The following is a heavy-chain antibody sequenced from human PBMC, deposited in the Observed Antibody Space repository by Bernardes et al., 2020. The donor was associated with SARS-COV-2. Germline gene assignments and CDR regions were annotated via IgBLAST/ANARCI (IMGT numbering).Heavy chain of an antibody. CDR3: AKTYYDFWSGYYIGGN. D-gene: IGHD3-3*01. CDR2: ISGSGGST. Sequence: GGSLRLSCAASGFTFSSYAMSWVRQAPGKGLEWVSAISGSGGSTYYADSVKGRFTISRDNSKNTLYLQMNSLRAEDTAVYYCAKTYYDFWSGYYIGGNWGQGTLVTVSS. CDR1: GFTFSSYA. V-gene: IGHV3-23*01. J-gene: IGHJ4*02.